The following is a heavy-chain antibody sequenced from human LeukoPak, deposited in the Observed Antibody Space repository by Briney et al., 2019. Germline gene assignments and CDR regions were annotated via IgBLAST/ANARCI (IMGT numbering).Heavy chain of an antibody. CDR2: IYYNGRT. Sequence: PSETLSLTCTVSGDSINNNNYYWGWIRQPPGKGLEWIGNIYYNGRTYYSPSLKSRGTISVDTSNNQFSLKLSSVTAADTAVYYCARITDRTIFGEIMHGFDIWGQGTPVTVSS. D-gene: IGHD3-3*01. J-gene: IGHJ3*02. CDR3: ARITDRTIFGEIMHGFDI. CDR1: GDSINNNNYY. V-gene: IGHV4-39*01.